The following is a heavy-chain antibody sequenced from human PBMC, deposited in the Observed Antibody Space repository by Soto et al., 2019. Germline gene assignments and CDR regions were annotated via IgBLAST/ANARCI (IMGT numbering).Heavy chain of an antibody. D-gene: IGHD6-19*01. CDR2: IGSRGDST. CDR1: GFTFSSFA. V-gene: IGHV3-23*01. Sequence: EVQLLESGGGLVQPGGSLRLSCAASGFTFSSFAMSWVRQAPGKGLEWVSAIGSRGDSTYYADSVKGRFTISRDNSKNALYLQINSLRAEETAVNYCAKDLIYGYNSGRPFDSWGQGTLVTVSS. J-gene: IGHJ4*02. CDR3: AKDLIYGYNSGRPFDS.